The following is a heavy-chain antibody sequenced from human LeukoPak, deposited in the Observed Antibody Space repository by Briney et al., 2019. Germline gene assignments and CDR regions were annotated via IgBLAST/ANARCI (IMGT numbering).Heavy chain of an antibody. CDR2: VHTSGST. CDR3: ARGVGYGRTSY. CDR1: RASISPYY. V-gene: IGHV4-4*07. Sequence: PSETLSLTCTVSRASISPYYWTWIRQPAGKGLEWIGHVHTSGSTNYNPSLKSRVTMSIDTSTNQFSLKLSSVTAADTAVYYCARGVGYGRTSYWGQGTLVTVSS. D-gene: IGHD5-12*01. J-gene: IGHJ4*02.